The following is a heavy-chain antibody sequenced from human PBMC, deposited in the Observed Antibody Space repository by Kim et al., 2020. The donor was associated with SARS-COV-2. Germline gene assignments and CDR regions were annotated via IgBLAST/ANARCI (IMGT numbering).Heavy chain of an antibody. CDR3: ARSVTKSLGALY. D-gene: IGHD3-16*01. CDR1: GFTFSSYA. Sequence: GGSLRLSCAASGFTFSSYAMHWVRQPPGKGLEWVAVISYDGSNKYYADSVKGRFTISRDNSKNTLYLQMNSLRAEDTAVYYCARSVTKSLGALYWGQGTLVTVYS. V-gene: IGHV3-30*04. CDR2: ISYDGSNK. J-gene: IGHJ4*02.